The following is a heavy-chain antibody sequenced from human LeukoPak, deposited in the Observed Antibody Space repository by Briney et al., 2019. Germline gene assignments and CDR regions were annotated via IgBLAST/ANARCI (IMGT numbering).Heavy chain of an antibody. CDR3: AREGYPGYSSSWPFAEYFQH. J-gene: IGHJ1*01. CDR1: GFTFSDYY. D-gene: IGHD6-13*01. CDR2: ISSSGSTI. Sequence: GGSLRLSCAASGFTFSDYYMSWIRQAPGKGLEWVSYISSSGSTIYYADSVKGRFTISRDNAKNPLYLQMNSLRAEDTAVYYCAREGYPGYSSSWPFAEYFQHWGQGTLVTVSS. V-gene: IGHV3-11*01.